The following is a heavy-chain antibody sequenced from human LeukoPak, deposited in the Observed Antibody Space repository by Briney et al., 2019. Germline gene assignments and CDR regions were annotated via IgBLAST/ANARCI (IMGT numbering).Heavy chain of an antibody. CDR2: IYYSGST. CDR3: ARSGVGGWHDAFDI. CDR1: GGSISSYY. V-gene: IGHV4-59*06. Sequence: SETLSLTCTVSGGSISSYYWSWIRQPPGKGLEWIGYIYYSGSTYYNPSLKSRVTISVDTSKNQFSLKLSSVTAADTAVYYCARSGVGGWHDAFDIWGQGTMVTVSS. J-gene: IGHJ3*02. D-gene: IGHD6-19*01.